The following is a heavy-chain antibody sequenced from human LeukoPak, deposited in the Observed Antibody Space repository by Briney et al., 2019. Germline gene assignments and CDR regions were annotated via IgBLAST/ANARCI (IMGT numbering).Heavy chain of an antibody. D-gene: IGHD3-3*01. J-gene: IGHJ3*02. CDR2: IYHSGST. CDR1: GCSISSINW. V-gene: IGHV4-4*02. Sequence: PSETLSCTCSVSGCSISSINWWSWVRQPPGKWLEWIGEIYHSGSTDYNPSLKSRVTISVDKSKTQFSLKLSSVTAADTAVYYCARDLLEWPDAFDIWGQGTMVTVSS. CDR3: ARDLLEWPDAFDI.